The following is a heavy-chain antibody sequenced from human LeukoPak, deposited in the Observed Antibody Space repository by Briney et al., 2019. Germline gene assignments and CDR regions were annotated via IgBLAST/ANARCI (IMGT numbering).Heavy chain of an antibody. CDR1: GFTFSSYV. J-gene: IGHJ4*02. CDR3: AKGGTPFDY. CDR2: ITGSGGST. D-gene: IGHD1-1*01. V-gene: IGHV3-23*01. Sequence: GGSLRLSCAASGFTFSSYVMSWVRQAPGKGLEWVSAITGSGGSTYYADSVKGRFTISRDNSKNTLYPQMNSLRAEDTAVYYCAKGGTPFDYWGQGTLVTVSS.